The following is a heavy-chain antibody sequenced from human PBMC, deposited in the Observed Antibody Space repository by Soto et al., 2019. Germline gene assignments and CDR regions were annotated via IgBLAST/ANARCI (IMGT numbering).Heavy chain of an antibody. CDR3: AREASGWYGYFDY. CDR2: IYSGGST. V-gene: IGHV3-53*01. Sequence: EVQLVESGGGLIQPGGSLRLSCAASGFTVSSNYMSWVRQAPGKGLEWVSVIYSGGSTYYADSVKGRFTISRDNSKNTLYLQMNSLRAEDTAVYYCAREASGWYGYFDYWGQGTLVTVSS. J-gene: IGHJ4*02. D-gene: IGHD6-19*01. CDR1: GFTVSSNY.